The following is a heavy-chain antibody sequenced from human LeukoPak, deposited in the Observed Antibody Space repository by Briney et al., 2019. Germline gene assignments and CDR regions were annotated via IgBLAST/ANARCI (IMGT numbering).Heavy chain of an antibody. CDR2: IYYSGST. CDR1: GGSISSYY. J-gene: IGHJ6*02. V-gene: IGHV4-59*08. Sequence: SETLSLTCTVSGGSISSYYWSWIRQPPGKGLEWIGYIYYSGSTNYNPSLKSRVTISVDTSKNQFSLKLSSVTAADTAVYYCASVYPYYYGMDVWGQGTTVTVSS. CDR3: ASVYPYYYGMDV. D-gene: IGHD1-14*01.